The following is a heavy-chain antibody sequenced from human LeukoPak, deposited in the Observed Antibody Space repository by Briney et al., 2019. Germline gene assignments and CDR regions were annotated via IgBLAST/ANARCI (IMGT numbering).Heavy chain of an antibody. D-gene: IGHD5-18*01. Sequence: SETLSLTCAVYGGSFSGYYWSWIRQPPGKGLEWIGEINHSGSTNYNPSLKSRVTISVDTSKNQFSLKLSSVTAADTAVYHCASGYSFDYWGQGTLVTVSS. V-gene: IGHV4-34*01. CDR3: ASGYSFDY. CDR2: INHSGST. CDR1: GGSFSGYY. J-gene: IGHJ4*02.